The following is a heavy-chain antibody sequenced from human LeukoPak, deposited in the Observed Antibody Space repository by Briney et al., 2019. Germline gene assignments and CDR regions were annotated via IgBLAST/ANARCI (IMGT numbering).Heavy chain of an antibody. V-gene: IGHV4-61*02. Sequence: PSETLSLTCTVCGRSISSVGHYWPWLPQPGGGGLEWFGRMYSSGNTHHTPSLKSRVTISVDTSKNQFSLNLSSVTAADTAVYYCARTSCYETVDGDYDRRFDYWGQGTLVTVSS. J-gene: IGHJ4*02. CDR3: ARTSCYETVDGDYDRRFDY. CDR1: GRSISSVGHY. D-gene: IGHD4-17*01. CDR2: MYSSGNT.